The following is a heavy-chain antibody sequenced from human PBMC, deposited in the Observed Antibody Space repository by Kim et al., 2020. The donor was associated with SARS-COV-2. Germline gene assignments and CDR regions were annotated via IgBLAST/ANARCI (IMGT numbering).Heavy chain of an antibody. CDR1: GFTFDDYA. CDR2: ISWNSGSI. V-gene: IGHV3-9*01. CDR3: AKDGYWAGGDAFDI. D-gene: IGHD2-8*02. J-gene: IGHJ3*02. Sequence: GGSLRLSCAASGFTFDDYAMHWVRQAPGKGLEWVSGISWNSGSIGYADSVKGRFTISRDNAKNSLYLQMNSLRAEDTALYYCAKDGYWAGGDAFDIWGQG.